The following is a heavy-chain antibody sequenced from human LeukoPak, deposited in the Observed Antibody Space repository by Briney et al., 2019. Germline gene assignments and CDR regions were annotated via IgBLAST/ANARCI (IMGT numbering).Heavy chain of an antibody. D-gene: IGHD3-10*01. J-gene: IGHJ6*04. V-gene: IGHV1-3*01. CDR1: GYNFTSYA. CDR2: INAGNGNT. CDR3: AREVTMVRGVILYYYGMDV. Sequence: ASVKVSCKASGYNFTSYAMHWVGQAPGQRLEWMGWINAGNGNTKYSQKFQGRVTITRDTSASTAYMELSSLRSEDTAVYYCAREVTMVRGVILYYYGMDVWGKGTTVTVSS.